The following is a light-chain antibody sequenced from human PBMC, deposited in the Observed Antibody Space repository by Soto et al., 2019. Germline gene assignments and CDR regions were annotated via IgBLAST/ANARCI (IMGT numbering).Light chain of an antibody. V-gene: IGKV3-20*01. J-gene: IGKJ2*01. CDR3: QQYNNSPEYT. Sequence: EIVLTQSPGTLSLSPGERATLSCKASQSVTSRYLAWYQQKPGQAPRLLIYGASRRATGIPDRFSGSGSGTDFTLTISRLEPEDFAVYFCQQYNNSPEYTFGQGTKLEI. CDR2: GAS. CDR1: QSVTSRY.